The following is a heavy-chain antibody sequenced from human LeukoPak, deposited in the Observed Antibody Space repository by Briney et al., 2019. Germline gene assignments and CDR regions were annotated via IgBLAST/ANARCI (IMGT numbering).Heavy chain of an antibody. D-gene: IGHD2-15*01. V-gene: IGHV4-59*08. CDR1: GGSISSYY. Sequence: PSETLSLTCTVSGGSISSYYWSWIRQPPGKGLEWIGYIYYSGSTNYNPSLKSRVTISVDTSKNQFSLKLSSVTAADTAVYYCARLVAANYYYYGMDVWGQGTTVTVSS. CDR3: ARLVAANYYYYGMDV. CDR2: IYYSGST. J-gene: IGHJ6*02.